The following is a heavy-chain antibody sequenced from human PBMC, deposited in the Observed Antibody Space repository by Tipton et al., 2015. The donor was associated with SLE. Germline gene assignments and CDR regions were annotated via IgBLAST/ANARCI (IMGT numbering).Heavy chain of an antibody. D-gene: IGHD3-22*01. Sequence: QLVQSGAEVKKPGASVKVSCKASGYTFTGYFIHWVRQAPGQGLEWMGWIDPSTGVTNYAQKFQGRVTMTRDTSITTAYLELRRLRSDDTAVYYCGRVKKVIYYDSKVSMDVWGKGTTVTVSS. J-gene: IGHJ6*03. CDR3: GRVKKVIYYDSKVSMDV. V-gene: IGHV1-2*02. CDR1: GYTFTGYF. CDR2: IDPSTGVT.